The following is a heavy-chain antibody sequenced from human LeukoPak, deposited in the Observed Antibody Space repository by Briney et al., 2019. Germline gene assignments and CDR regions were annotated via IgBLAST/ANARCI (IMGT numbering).Heavy chain of an antibody. CDR1: GGSISSSSYY. CDR3: ARLTMVRGVITQNFDY. V-gene: IGHV4-39*01. D-gene: IGHD3-10*01. J-gene: IGHJ4*02. Sequence: SETLSLTCTVSGGSISSSSYYWGWIRQPPGEGLEWIGSIYYSGSTYYNPSLKSRVTISVDTSKNQFSLKLSSVTAADTAVYYCARLTMVRGVITQNFDYWGQGTLVTVSS. CDR2: IYYSGST.